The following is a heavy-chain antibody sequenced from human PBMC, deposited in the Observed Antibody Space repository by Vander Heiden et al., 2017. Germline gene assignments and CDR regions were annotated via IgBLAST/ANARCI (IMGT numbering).Heavy chain of an antibody. CDR2: IYYSGST. CDR3: AREHIVVVVAATPYNWFDP. CDR1: GGPITSGGSY. J-gene: IGHJ5*02. V-gene: IGHV4-31*03. D-gene: IGHD2-15*01. Sequence: QVQLQESGPGLVKPSQTLSLPCTVSGGPITSGGSYGSWIRQHPGKGLEWIGYIYYSGSTYYNPSLKSRVTISVDTSKNQFSLKLSSVTAADTAVYYCAREHIVVVVAATPYNWFDPWGQGTLVTVSS.